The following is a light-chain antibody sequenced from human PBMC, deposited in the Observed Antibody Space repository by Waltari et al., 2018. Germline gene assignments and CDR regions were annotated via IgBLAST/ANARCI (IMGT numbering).Light chain of an antibody. V-gene: IGKV4-1*01. CDR1: QVVLYSSNNKNY. J-gene: IGKJ1*01. Sequence: DIVMTQSPDSLAVSLGERATINCKSSQVVLYSSNNKNYLAWYQQKPGQPPKLLIYWASTRESGVPDRFIGSGSGTDFTLTISSLQAEDVAVYYCQQYYSTPWTFGQGTKVEIK. CDR2: WAS. CDR3: QQYYSTPWT.